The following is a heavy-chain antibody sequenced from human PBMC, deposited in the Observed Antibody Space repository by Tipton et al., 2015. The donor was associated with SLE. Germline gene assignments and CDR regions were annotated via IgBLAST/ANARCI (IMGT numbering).Heavy chain of an antibody. Sequence: SLRLSCAASGFTFSSYAVSWVRQAPGKGLEWVSVIYSGGSSTYYADSVKGRFTISRDNSKNTLYLQMNSLRAEDTAVYYCATLGSSSGMDVWGKGTTVTVSS. J-gene: IGHJ6*04. V-gene: IGHV3-23*03. CDR3: ATLGSSSGMDV. CDR2: IYSGGSST. CDR1: GFTFSSYA. D-gene: IGHD6-13*01.